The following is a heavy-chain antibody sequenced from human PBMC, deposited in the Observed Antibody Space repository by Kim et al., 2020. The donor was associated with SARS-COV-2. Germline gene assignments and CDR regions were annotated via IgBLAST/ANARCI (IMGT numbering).Heavy chain of an antibody. D-gene: IGHD3-10*02. J-gene: IGHJ4*02. V-gene: IGHV3-21*01. Sequence: GGSLRLSCAASGFTFSSYSMNWVRQAPGKGLEWVSSISGSSSYIYYADSVKGRFTISRDNAKNSLYLQMNSLRAEDTAVYYCASAHVVDYWGQGTLVTVSS. CDR3: ASAHVVDY. CDR1: GFTFSSYS. CDR2: ISGSSSYI.